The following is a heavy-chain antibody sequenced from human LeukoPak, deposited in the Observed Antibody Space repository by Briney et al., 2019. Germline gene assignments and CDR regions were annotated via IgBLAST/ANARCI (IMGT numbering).Heavy chain of an antibody. CDR2: ISSSGSTI. Sequence: PGGSLRLSCAASGFTFSSYAMSWVRQAPGKGLEWVSYISSSGSTIYYADSVKGRFTISRDNAKNSLYLQMNSLRAEDTAVYYCATFGSSGWSFHFGYWGQGTLVTVSS. V-gene: IGHV3-48*04. CDR1: GFTFSSYA. CDR3: ATFGSSGWSFHFGY. J-gene: IGHJ4*02. D-gene: IGHD6-19*01.